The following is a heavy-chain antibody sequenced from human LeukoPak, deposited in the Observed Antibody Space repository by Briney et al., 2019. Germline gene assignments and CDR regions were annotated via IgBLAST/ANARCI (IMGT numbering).Heavy chain of an antibody. J-gene: IGHJ4*02. CDR3: ARLKRNGYYDSSGYYYFDY. V-gene: IGHV3-66*01. CDR1: EFSVGSNY. D-gene: IGHD3-22*01. Sequence: GGSLRLSCAASEFSVGSNYMTWVRQAPGKGLEWVSLIYSGGSTYYAGSVKGRFTISRDNSKNTLYLQMNSLRAEDTAVYYCARLKRNGYYDSSGYYYFDYWGQGTLVTVSS. CDR2: IYSGGST.